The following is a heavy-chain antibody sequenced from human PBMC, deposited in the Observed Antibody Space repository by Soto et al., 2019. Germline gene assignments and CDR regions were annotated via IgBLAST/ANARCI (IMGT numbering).Heavy chain of an antibody. CDR1: GFSFSNYH. V-gene: IGHV3-48*02. D-gene: IGHD3-22*01. J-gene: IGHJ5*01. Sequence: EVRLMESGGGLVQPGGSLRLSCAASGFSFSNYHMDWVRQAPGKGPEWIASISTTSFTIYYADSVKGRFIISRDNARNSLYLEMNSLRDEDTAVYYCARDRCYDGSCYSASDSWGQGTLVTVSS. CDR3: ARDRCYDGSCYSASDS. CDR2: ISTTSFTI.